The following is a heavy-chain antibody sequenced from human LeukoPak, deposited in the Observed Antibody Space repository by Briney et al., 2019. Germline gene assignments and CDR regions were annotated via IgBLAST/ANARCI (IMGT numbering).Heavy chain of an antibody. CDR3: ARRASYGPES. V-gene: IGHV4-59*08. Sequence: SETLSLTCTVSGGSISSYYRTWIRQPPGKGLEWIGYIHYSGSTNYNPSLTSRVTISVDTSKNQFSLRLSSVTAADSAVYYCARRASYGPESWGQGTLVTVSS. J-gene: IGHJ5*02. CDR1: GGSISSYY. D-gene: IGHD5-18*01. CDR2: IHYSGST.